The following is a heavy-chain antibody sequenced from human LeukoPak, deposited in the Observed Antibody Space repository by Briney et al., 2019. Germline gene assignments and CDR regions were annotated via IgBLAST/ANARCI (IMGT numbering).Heavy chain of an antibody. CDR2: ISGSGDST. D-gene: IGHD1-1*01. J-gene: IGHJ4*02. CDR3: AKGHSAHGTGFDG. CDR1: GFTFSDYY. Sequence: GGSLRLSCAASGFTFSDYYMSWIRQAPGKGLEWVSGISGSGDSTYYADSVKGRFTISRDNFKNTVYLQMNSLRVEDTAVYYCAKGHSAHGTGFDGWGQGTLVIASS. V-gene: IGHV3-23*01.